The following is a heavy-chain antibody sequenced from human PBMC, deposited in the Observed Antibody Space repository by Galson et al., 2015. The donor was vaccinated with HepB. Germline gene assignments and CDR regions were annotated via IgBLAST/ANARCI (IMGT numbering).Heavy chain of an antibody. J-gene: IGHJ6*02. D-gene: IGHD3-22*01. CDR3: ARCAVVTAFISDYYGMDV. CDR2: IKHDGTEA. V-gene: IGHV3-7*03. Sequence: SLRLSCAASGFILRSYWMTWVRQAPGKGLEWVANIKHDGTEAYYVNSVEGRFTVSRDNAKNLLSLQMNSLRADDTAVYYCARCAVVTAFISDYYGMDVWGQGTTVGVSS. CDR1: GFILRSYW.